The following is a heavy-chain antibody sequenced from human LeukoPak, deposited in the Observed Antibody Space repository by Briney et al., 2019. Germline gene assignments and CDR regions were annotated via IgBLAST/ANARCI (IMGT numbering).Heavy chain of an antibody. V-gene: IGHV4-59*08. Sequence: SETLSLTCTVSGGSISSYYWSWIRQPPGKGLERIGYIYYSGSTNYNPSLKSRVTISVDTSKNQFSLKLRSVTAADTAVYYCARLPDYGEDYRGQGTLVTVSS. D-gene: IGHD4-17*01. J-gene: IGHJ4*02. CDR1: GGSISSYY. CDR2: IYYSGST. CDR3: ARLPDYGEDY.